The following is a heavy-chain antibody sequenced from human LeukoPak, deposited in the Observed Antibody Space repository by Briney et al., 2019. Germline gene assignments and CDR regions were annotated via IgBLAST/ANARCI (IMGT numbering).Heavy chain of an antibody. CDR1: GFTFRSFW. Sequence: GGSLRLSCAASGFTFRSFWMSWVRQAPGKRLEWVANIKQNGAEEYYMDSVKGRFAISRDNAKNSVSLQMNSLRVEDTAFYYCGRDLAYSRLDYWGQGMLVTVSP. D-gene: IGHD5-18*01. J-gene: IGHJ4*02. CDR2: IKQNGAEE. V-gene: IGHV3-7*01. CDR3: GRDLAYSRLDY.